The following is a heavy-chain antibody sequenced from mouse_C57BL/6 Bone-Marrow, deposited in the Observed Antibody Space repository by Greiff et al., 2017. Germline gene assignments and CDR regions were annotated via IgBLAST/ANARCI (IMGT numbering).Heavy chain of an antibody. Sequence: VQLQQSGAELVRPGASVKLSCTASGFNIKDDYMHWVKQRPEQGLEWIGWIDPENGDTEYASKFQGKATITADTSSNTAYLQLSSLTSEDTAVYYATSNGNYGYAMDYWGQGTSVTVSS. J-gene: IGHJ4*01. CDR2: IDPENGDT. CDR1: GFNIKDDY. V-gene: IGHV14-4*01. D-gene: IGHD2-1*01. CDR3: TSNGNYGYAMDY.